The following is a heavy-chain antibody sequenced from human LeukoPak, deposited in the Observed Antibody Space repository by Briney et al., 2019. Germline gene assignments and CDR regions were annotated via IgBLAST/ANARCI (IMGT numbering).Heavy chain of an antibody. CDR1: GFTFSSYW. Sequence: GGSLRLSCAASGFTFSSYWMHWVRQAPGEGLVWVSRANSDGSSTNYADSVKGRFTISRDNAKNTLYLQMNSLRADDTAVYFCAREYETLYFYSGMDVWAQGTTVTVSS. V-gene: IGHV3-74*01. J-gene: IGHJ6*02. D-gene: IGHD2-8*01. CDR3: AREYETLYFYSGMDV. CDR2: ANSDGSST.